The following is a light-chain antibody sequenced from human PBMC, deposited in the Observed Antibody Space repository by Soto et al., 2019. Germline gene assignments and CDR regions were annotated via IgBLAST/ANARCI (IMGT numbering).Light chain of an antibody. CDR3: SSYTSSSTGV. V-gene: IGLV2-14*01. CDR2: DVS. Sequence: QSALTQPASVSGSPGQSITISCTGTSSEVGGYNYVSWYQQHPGKAPKLMIYDVSNRPSGVSNRFSGSKSGNTASLTISGLQAEDEAEYYCSSYTSSSTGVFGTGTKLTVL. CDR1: SSEVGGYNY. J-gene: IGLJ1*01.